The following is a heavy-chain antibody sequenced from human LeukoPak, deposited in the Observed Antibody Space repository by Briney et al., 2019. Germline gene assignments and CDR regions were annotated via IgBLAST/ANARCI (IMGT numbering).Heavy chain of an antibody. V-gene: IGHV4-30-4*01. CDR3: AREGIEYGSSSYAFDI. Sequence: SETLSLTCTVSGGSISSGDYYWSWIRQPPGKGLEWIGYIYYSGSTYYNPSLKSRVTISVDTSKNQFSLKLSSVTAADTAVYYCAREGIEYGSSSYAFDIWGQGTMVTVSS. CDR1: GGSISSGDYY. D-gene: IGHD6-6*01. J-gene: IGHJ3*02. CDR2: IYYSGST.